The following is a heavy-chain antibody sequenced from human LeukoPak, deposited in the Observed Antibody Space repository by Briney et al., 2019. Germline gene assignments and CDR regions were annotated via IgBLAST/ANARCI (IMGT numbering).Heavy chain of an antibody. Sequence: GGSLTRSCAASGLSFSSFARSWVRQAPARGLQWLSSMKGTGETFYADSVRGRFTLSRDDSRNTVYLQLNNLRVEDTAVYYCARASWVSSADAVRWGQGTVVTVSS. CDR3: ARASWVSSADAVR. CDR1: GLSFSSFA. D-gene: IGHD3-16*01. V-gene: IGHV3-23*01. CDR2: MKGTGET. J-gene: IGHJ4*02.